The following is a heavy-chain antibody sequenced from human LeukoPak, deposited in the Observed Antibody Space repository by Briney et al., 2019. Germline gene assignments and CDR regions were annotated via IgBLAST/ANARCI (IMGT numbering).Heavy chain of an antibody. Sequence: PSETLSLTCTVSGGSISSSSYYWGWIRQPPGKGLEWVSGINWNGGSTGYADSVKGRFTISRDNAKNSLYLQMNSLRAEDTALYHCARESGSYEEGAFDIWGQGTMVTVSS. D-gene: IGHD1-26*01. V-gene: IGHV3-20*01. J-gene: IGHJ3*02. CDR2: INWNGGST. CDR3: ARESGSYEEGAFDI. CDR1: GGSISSSSYY.